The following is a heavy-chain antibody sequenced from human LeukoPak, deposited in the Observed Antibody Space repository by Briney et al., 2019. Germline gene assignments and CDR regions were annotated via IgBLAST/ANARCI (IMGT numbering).Heavy chain of an antibody. V-gene: IGHV3-64D*06. Sequence: GGSLRLSCSASGFTFSSYTIHWVRQAPGKGLEFVSAITNNGGNTYYADSVKGRFTISRDNSKNTVYLQMSSLRAEDTAVYYCVIVRGYFGSSGSDYWGQGTLVTVSS. D-gene: IGHD3-9*01. CDR3: VIVRGYFGSSGSDY. CDR2: ITNNGGNT. J-gene: IGHJ4*02. CDR1: GFTFSSYT.